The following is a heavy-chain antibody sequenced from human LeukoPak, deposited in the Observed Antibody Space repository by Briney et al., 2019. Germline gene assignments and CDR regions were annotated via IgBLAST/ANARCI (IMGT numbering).Heavy chain of an antibody. D-gene: IGHD2-2*01. CDR3: ARAYDTSWHNFDL. CDR2: IYSGGSI. Sequence: GGPLRLSCAASGFTVSSNYMTWVRHAPGEGLGWVPVIYSGGSIYYADSVKGRFTISKDKSKNTLYLQMNSLRADDAAVYDCARAYDTSWHNFDLWGQGSLVTVSS. J-gene: IGHJ4*02. CDR1: GFTVSSNY. V-gene: IGHV3-53*01.